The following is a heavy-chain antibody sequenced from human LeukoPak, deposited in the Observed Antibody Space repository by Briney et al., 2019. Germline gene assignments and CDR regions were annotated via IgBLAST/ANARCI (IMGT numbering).Heavy chain of an antibody. Sequence: GGSLRLSSVASGFTVSNKYMSWVRQAPGKGLEWVSVLYNAGSTYYADSVKGRFTISRDNSKNTLYLQMYSLRAEDTAVYYCAKAKQLAASPDYWGQGTLVAVSS. CDR1: GFTVSNKY. V-gene: IGHV3-53*01. J-gene: IGHJ4*02. D-gene: IGHD6-13*01. CDR3: AKAKQLAASPDY. CDR2: LYNAGST.